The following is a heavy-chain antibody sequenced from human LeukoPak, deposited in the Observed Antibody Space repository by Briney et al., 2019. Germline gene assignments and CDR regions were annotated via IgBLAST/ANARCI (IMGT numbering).Heavy chain of an antibody. CDR1: GFTFSSYA. CDR2: ISGSGGST. CDR3: AKEVGFNVLRDFDWSE. V-gene: IGHV3-23*01. D-gene: IGHD3-9*01. J-gene: IGHJ4*02. Sequence: HPGGSLRLSCAASGFTFSSYAMSWVRQAPGKGLEWVSAISGSGGSTYYADSVKGRFTISRDNSKNTLYLQMNSLRAEDTAVYYCAKEVGFNVLRDFDWSEWGQGTLVTVSS.